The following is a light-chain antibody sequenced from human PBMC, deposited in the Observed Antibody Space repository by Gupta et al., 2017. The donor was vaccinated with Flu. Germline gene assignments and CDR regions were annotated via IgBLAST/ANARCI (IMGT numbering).Light chain of an antibody. Sequence: SLSASVGDSVTITCRTSQVIRNDLGWYQQRPWKAPKRLVFGASDLQTGVPSTFSVSGSRTEFTLTISSLRPEEFADYYCLLGDSNLGMYTFGQGTKLEIK. CDR2: GAS. V-gene: IGKV1-17*01. CDR1: QVIRND. CDR3: LLGDSNLGMYT. J-gene: IGKJ2*01.